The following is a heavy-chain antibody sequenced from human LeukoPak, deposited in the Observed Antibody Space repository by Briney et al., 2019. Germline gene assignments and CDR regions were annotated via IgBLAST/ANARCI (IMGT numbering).Heavy chain of an antibody. CDR3: VRERDGERGDAFDV. J-gene: IGHJ3*01. Sequence: GGSLRLSCAASGFTFSNYWMHWVRQAPGKGLVWVSRVNSDGSSKNYADSVKGRFTISRDNAKNTLYLQMNSLRVEDTAVYYCVRERDGERGDAFDVWGQGTEVTVCS. V-gene: IGHV3-74*01. D-gene: IGHD3-10*01. CDR2: VNSDGSSK. CDR1: GFTFSNYW.